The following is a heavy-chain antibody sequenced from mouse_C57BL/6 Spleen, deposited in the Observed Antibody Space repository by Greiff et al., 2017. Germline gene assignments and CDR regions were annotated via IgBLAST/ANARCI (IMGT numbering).Heavy chain of an antibody. Sequence: VQLQQSGPELVKPGASVKMSCKASGYTFTDYNMPWVKQSHGKSLEWIGDINPNNGGTSYNQKFKGKATLTVNKSSSTAYMELRSLTSEDSAVYYCAREDSSGYNYAMDYWGQGTSVTVSS. CDR1: GYTFTDYN. D-gene: IGHD3-2*02. J-gene: IGHJ4*01. CDR2: INPNNGGT. V-gene: IGHV1-22*01. CDR3: AREDSSGYNYAMDY.